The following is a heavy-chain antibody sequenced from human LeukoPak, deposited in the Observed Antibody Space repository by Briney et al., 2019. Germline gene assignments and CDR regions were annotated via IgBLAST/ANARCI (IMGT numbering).Heavy chain of an antibody. V-gene: IGHV4-34*01. D-gene: IGHD1-26*01. J-gene: IGHJ1*01. CDR1: GGSFSGFY. Sequence: SETLSLTCAVYGGSFSGFYWSWIRQPPGKGLEWIGEINHSGSTKYNPSLKSRLTIPVDTSKDQFSLKLSSVTAADTALYYCARMRTGLWGFQHWGQGTLVTVSS. CDR3: ARMRTGLWGFQH. CDR2: INHSGST.